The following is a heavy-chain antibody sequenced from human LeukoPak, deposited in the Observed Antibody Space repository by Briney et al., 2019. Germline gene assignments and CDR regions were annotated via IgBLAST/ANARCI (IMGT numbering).Heavy chain of an antibody. V-gene: IGHV3-21*01. CDR2: ISSSSSYI. CDR3: ARIIAAAGRYYFDY. J-gene: IGHJ4*02. D-gene: IGHD6-13*01. CDR1: GFTFSSYS. Sequence: PGGSLRLSCAASGFTFSSYSMNWVRQAPGKGLEWVSSISSSSSYIYYADSVKGRFTIPRDNAKNSLYLQMNSLRAEGTAVYYCARIIAAAGRYYFDYWGQGTLVTVSS.